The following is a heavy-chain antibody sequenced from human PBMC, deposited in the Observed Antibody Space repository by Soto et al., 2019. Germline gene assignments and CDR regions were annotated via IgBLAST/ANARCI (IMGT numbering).Heavy chain of an antibody. CDR2: INTHNGDT. CDR1: GYTFTTYG. CDR3: AREGSRPYYYYGMDV. J-gene: IGHJ6*02. V-gene: IGHV1-18*01. D-gene: IGHD2-15*01. Sequence: QVQLVQSGGEGKKPGASVKVSCKTSGYTFTTYGISWVRQAPGQGLEWIGWINTHNGDTEYAQNFQGRVTMTTDTSTTTAYMDLRSLRSDDTAVYYCAREGSRPYYYYGMDVWGQGTTVTVSS.